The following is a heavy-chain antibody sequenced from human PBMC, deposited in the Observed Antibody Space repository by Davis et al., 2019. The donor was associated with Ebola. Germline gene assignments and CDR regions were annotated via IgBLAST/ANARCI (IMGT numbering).Heavy chain of an antibody. CDR3: ARDKYTGPFEY. V-gene: IGHV3-23*01. Sequence: GESLKISCVASGFNFNPYSMNWVRQAPGKGLEWVSIIFGNGATTFYADSVRGRFTISRDNSKNTVFLQMNSLKVEDTAIYYCARDKYTGPFEYWGQGTLVTVSS. CDR2: IFGNGATT. CDR1: GFNFNPYS. J-gene: IGHJ4*02. D-gene: IGHD5-18*01.